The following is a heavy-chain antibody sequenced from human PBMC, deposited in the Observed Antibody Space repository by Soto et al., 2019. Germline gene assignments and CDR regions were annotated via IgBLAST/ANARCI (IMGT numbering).Heavy chain of an antibody. CDR3: GREYWSGGICSDAFDV. CDR1: GFLFKNYE. D-gene: IGHD2-15*01. J-gene: IGHJ3*01. CDR2: INENSGTI. V-gene: IGHV3-48*03. Sequence: EVQLVESGGGLVQPGGALTLSCAASGFLFKNYEVDWVRQAPGKGPEWISYINENSGTIYYADSVRGRFTISRDNAKNSLYLQMNSLRDEDTAVYFCGREYWSGGICSDAFDVWGQGTLFTVSS.